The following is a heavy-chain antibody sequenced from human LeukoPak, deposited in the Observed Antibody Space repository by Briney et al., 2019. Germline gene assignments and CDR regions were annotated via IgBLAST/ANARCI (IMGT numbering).Heavy chain of an antibody. V-gene: IGHV3-11*01. Sequence: GGSLRLSCAASGFIFSDYYMSWIRQVPGKGLEWVSYTSSSGGATYYAGFVKGRFTVSRDNAQNSLSLQMNSLRVEDTAVYYCARDRQVHTSEDSVEYWGQGALVTVSS. CDR3: ARDRQVHTSEDSVEY. CDR1: GFIFSDYY. D-gene: IGHD2-15*01. J-gene: IGHJ4*02. CDR2: TSSSGGAT.